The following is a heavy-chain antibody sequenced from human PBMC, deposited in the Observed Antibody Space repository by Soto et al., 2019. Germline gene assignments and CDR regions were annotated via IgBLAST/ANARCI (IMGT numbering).Heavy chain of an antibody. CDR2: ISYDGSNK. Sequence: QVQLVESGGGVVQPGRSLRLSCAASGFTFSSYAIHWVRQAPGKGLEWVAIISYDGSNKYYADSVKGRFTISRDNSKNTLYLQMNSLSAEDTAVYYCARDLVPLQLLTEGRYYYYGMDVWGQGTTVIVSS. J-gene: IGHJ6*02. D-gene: IGHD2-21*02. CDR1: GFTFSSYA. V-gene: IGHV3-30-3*01. CDR3: ARDLVPLQLLTEGRYYYYGMDV.